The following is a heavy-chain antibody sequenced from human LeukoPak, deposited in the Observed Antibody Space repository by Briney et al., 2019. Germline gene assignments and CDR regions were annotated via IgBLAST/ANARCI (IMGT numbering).Heavy chain of an antibody. CDR1: GFTFSGSS. V-gene: IGHV3-73*01. Sequence: PGGSLRLSCAASGFTFSGSSLHWVRQASGKGLEWVGRIRSEANSYATAYAASVKGRFTISRDDSKNTAYLQMNSLKTEDTAVYYCTTGAGSGWDSFDYWGQGTLVAVSS. J-gene: IGHJ4*02. CDR2: IRSEANSYAT. CDR3: TTGAGSGWDSFDY. D-gene: IGHD6-19*01.